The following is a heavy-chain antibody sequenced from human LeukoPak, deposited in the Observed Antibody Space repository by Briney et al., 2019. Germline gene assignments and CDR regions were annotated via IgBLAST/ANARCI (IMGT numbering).Heavy chain of an antibody. V-gene: IGHV1-69*05. CDR1: GDTVRKYA. J-gene: IGHJ4*02. CDR2: IISTYGAS. Sequence: SVKVSCKASGDTVRKYAIGWVRQVPGQGLEWIGGIISTYGASNSAQKFQGRVTLTTDESANTAYMELRSLRSQDTAVYYCARDRTGYGNYYFDSWGQGTPVTVSS. CDR3: ARDRTGYGNYYFDS. D-gene: IGHD5-18*01.